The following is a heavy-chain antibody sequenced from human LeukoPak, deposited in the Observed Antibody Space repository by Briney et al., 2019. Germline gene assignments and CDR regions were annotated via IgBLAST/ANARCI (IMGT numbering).Heavy chain of an antibody. D-gene: IGHD3-22*01. CDR3: AKVIRIVVVQTDAFDI. CDR2: ISYDGSSK. J-gene: IGHJ3*02. CDR1: GFTFSRYG. V-gene: IGHV3-30*18. Sequence: GGSLRLSCAASGFTFSRYGMHWVRQAPGKGLEWVAVISYDGSSKYYADSVKGRFTISRDNSKNTLYLQMNSLRAEDTAVYYCAKVIRIVVVQTDAFDIWGQGTMVTVSS.